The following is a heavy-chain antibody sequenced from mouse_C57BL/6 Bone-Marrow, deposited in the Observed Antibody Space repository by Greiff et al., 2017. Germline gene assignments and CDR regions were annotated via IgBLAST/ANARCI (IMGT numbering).Heavy chain of an antibody. V-gene: IGHV1-66*01. D-gene: IGHD2-2*01. CDR1: GYSFTSYY. CDR2: IYPGSGNT. Sequence: QVQLQQSGPELVKPGASVKISCKASGYSFTSYYIHWVKQRPGQGLEWIGWIYPGSGNTKYNEKFKGKATLTADTSSSTAYMQLSSLTSEDSADYYCARTLLWLRRDFDYWGQGTTVTVSS. J-gene: IGHJ2*01. CDR3: ARTLLWLRRDFDY.